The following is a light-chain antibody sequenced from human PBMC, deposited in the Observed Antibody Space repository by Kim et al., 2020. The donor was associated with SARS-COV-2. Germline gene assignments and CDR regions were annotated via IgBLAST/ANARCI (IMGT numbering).Light chain of an antibody. CDR1: KLGNKF. CDR3: LAWANNTAV. V-gene: IGLV3-1*01. J-gene: IGLJ1*01. Sequence: ESPGQTASITCSGDKLGNKFASWFQQKPGQSPVLVIYQDTKRPSGIPERFSGSNSGNTATLTISGTQAIDEADFYCLAWANNTAVFGTGTKVTVL. CDR2: QDT.